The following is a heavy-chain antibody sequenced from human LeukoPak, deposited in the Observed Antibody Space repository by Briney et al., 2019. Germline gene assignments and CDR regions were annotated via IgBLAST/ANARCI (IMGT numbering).Heavy chain of an antibody. CDR3: ARGSGYYLGHFDY. Sequence: PGGSLRLSCAASGFTFSTYWMSWVRQAPGEGLEWVANIKQDGSEKYYVDSVKGRFTISRDNAKNSLYLQMNSLRAADTAVYYCARGSGYYLGHFDYWGQGTLVTVSS. CDR2: IKQDGSEK. V-gene: IGHV3-7*01. CDR1: GFTFSTYW. J-gene: IGHJ4*02. D-gene: IGHD3-22*01.